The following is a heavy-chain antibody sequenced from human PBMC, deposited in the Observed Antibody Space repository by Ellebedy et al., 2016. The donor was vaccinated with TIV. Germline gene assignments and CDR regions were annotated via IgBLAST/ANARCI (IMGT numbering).Heavy chain of an antibody. CDR2: IFGSGGGI. Sequence: GESLKISCAASGFTFSSYAMSWVRQAPGKGLEWVSGIFGSGGGISYADSVKGRFTISRDNSKSMVHLQMNSLRPEDKAVYYCAKDRTSGDGYWVFDQWGQGTLVTVSS. J-gene: IGHJ4*02. V-gene: IGHV3-23*01. CDR1: GFTFSSYA. D-gene: IGHD5-18*01. CDR3: AKDRTSGDGYWVFDQ.